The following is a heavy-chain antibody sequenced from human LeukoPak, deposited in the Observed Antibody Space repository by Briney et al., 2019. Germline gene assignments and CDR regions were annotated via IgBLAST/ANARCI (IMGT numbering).Heavy chain of an antibody. CDR3: ARVFYDSSQLLFFDY. J-gene: IGHJ4*02. CDR1: GGSISSSNW. V-gene: IGHV4-4*02. Sequence: SGTLSLTCAVSGGSISSSNWWSWVRQPPGKGLEWIGEIYHSGSTNYNPSLKSRVTISVDKSKNQFSLKLSSVTAADTAVYYCARVFYDSSQLLFFDYWGQGTLVTVSS. D-gene: IGHD3-22*01. CDR2: IYHSGST.